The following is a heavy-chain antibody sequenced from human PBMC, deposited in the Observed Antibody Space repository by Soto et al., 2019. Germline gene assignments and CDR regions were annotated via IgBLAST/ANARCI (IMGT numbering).Heavy chain of an antibody. Sequence: PSETLSLTCAVSGGSISSGGYSWSWIRQPPGKGLEWIGYIYHSGSTYYNPSLKSRVTISVDRSKNQFSLKLSSVTAADTAVYNCARATQPHYFDYWGQGTLVTVSS. V-gene: IGHV4-30-2*01. CDR3: ARATQPHYFDY. J-gene: IGHJ4*02. CDR1: GGSISSGGYS. CDR2: IYHSGST.